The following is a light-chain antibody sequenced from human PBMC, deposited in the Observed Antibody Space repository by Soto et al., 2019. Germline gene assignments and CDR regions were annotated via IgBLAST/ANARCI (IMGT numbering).Light chain of an antibody. V-gene: IGLV2-8*01. CDR2: EVN. CDR1: SSDVGGYNF. Sequence: QSALTQPPSASGSPGQSVTISCTGTSSDVGGYNFVSWYQHHPGKAPKLIIYEVNKRPSGVPNRFSGSKSGNTASLTVSGLQAEDEGDYYCNSYAGSNIYVFGTGTKPTVL. CDR3: NSYAGSNIYV. J-gene: IGLJ1*01.